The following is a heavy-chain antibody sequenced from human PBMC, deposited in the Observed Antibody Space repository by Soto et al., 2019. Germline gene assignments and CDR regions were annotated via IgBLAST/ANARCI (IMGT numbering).Heavy chain of an antibody. V-gene: IGHV3-33*05. CDR3: ARASPPDY. CDR2: GSDDGSNK. Sequence: QVQLVESGGGVVQPGRSLRLSCAASGFTFSSYGMHWVRQAPGKGLEWVAVGSDDGSNKYYGDSVKGRFTISRDNSKNMLNRQINSLRAEDQAVYYCARASPPDYWGQGTLVTVSA. J-gene: IGHJ4*02. CDR1: GFTFSSYG.